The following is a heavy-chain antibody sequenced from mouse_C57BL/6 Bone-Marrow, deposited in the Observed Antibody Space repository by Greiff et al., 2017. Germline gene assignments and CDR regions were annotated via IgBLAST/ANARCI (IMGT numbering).Heavy chain of an antibody. CDR2: IWGGGNT. J-gene: IGHJ4*01. Sequence: QVQLKESGPGLVAPSQCLSITCTVSGFSFTSYGVDWVRQPPGKGLEWLGVIWGGGNTNYNSSLMSRLSISKDNSKSQVFLKMNRLQTDDTAMYYSDKQAISSTITLGERDYVMDYWGQGTSLTVSS. CDR3: DKQAISSTITLGERDYVMDY. D-gene: IGHD1-1*01. V-gene: IGHV2-9*01. CDR1: GFSFTSYG.